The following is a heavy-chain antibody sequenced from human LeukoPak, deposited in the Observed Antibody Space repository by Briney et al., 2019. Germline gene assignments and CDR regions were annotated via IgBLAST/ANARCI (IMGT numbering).Heavy chain of an antibody. Sequence: ASMKVSCKPSGYTFTTYFIHWVRQAPGQGLEWMGWISAYNGNTNYAQKLQGRVTMTTDTSTSTAYMELRSLRSDDTAVYYCARGDMTHHDYWGQGTLVTVSS. D-gene: IGHD3-16*01. V-gene: IGHV1-18*04. CDR3: ARGDMTHHDY. CDR2: ISAYNGNT. CDR1: GYTFTTYF. J-gene: IGHJ4*02.